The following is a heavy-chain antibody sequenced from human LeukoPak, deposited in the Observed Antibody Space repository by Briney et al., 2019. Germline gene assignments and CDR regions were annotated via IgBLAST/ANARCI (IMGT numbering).Heavy chain of an antibody. CDR3: ARDPSITMVRGVITTMTQV. CDR1: GYTFTSYG. D-gene: IGHD3-10*01. CDR2: FSAYNGNA. J-gene: IGHJ4*02. Sequence: WASVQVSCKASGYTFTSYGISWVRQAPGQGLEWMGWFSAYNGNANYAQKLQGRVTMTTDTSTSTVYMELRSLRSDDTAVYYCARDPSITMVRGVITTMTQVWGQGTLVTVSS. V-gene: IGHV1-18*01.